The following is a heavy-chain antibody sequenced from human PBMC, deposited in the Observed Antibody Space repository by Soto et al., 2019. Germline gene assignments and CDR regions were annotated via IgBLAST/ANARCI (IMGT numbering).Heavy chain of an antibody. V-gene: IGHV1-18*01. CDR2: ISANDGGT. CDR3: ARGGGRHLRPLET. Sequence: QAMLEQSGPEVKKPGDSVRISGWLYDSVFVTSVITWLRQSPGQGLEWLGWISANDGGTLSAMKFTARLVMSTYPMRNMSYLQLWDVISDDSAVYFCARGGGRHLRPLETWGHGTPVTVSS. D-gene: IGHD3-16*01. J-gene: IGHJ4*01. CDR1: DSVFVTSV.